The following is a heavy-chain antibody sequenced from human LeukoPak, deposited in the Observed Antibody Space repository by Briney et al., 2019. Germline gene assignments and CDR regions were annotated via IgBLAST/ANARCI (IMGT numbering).Heavy chain of an antibody. CDR2: ISWNSGSI. CDR1: GFTFDDYA. Sequence: GGSLRLSCAASGFTFDDYAMHWVRQAPGKGLEWVSGISWNSGSIGYADSVKGRFTISRDNAKNSPYLQMNSLRAEDTAVYYCARDHGGYGDFDYWGQGTLVTVSS. J-gene: IGHJ4*02. V-gene: IGHV3-9*01. CDR3: ARDHGGYGDFDY. D-gene: IGHD4-17*01.